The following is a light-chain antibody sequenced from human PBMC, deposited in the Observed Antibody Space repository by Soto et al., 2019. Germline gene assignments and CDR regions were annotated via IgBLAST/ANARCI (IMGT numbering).Light chain of an antibody. V-gene: IGKV1-9*01. CDR2: AAS. CDR1: QSLNSL. Sequence: DIQMTQSPSTLSASVGDRVTITCQASQSLNSLLAWYQQKPGRAPKLLIYAASTLQSGVPSRFSGSGSGTEFTLTITSLQPEDFATYYCQQLNFFPITFGQGTRLEN. J-gene: IGKJ5*01. CDR3: QQLNFFPIT.